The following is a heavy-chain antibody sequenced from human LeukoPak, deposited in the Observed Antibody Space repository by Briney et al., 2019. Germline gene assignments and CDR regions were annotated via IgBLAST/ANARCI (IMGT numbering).Heavy chain of an antibody. CDR3: ASAGYSKNDALDI. J-gene: IGHJ3*02. CDR2: INWNGGST. Sequence: GGSLRLSCAASGFTFDDYGMSWVRQAPGKGLEWVSGINWNGGSTGYADSVKGRFTISRDNAKNSLYLQMNSLRAEDTAVYYCASAGYSKNDALDIWGQGTMVTVSS. V-gene: IGHV3-20*04. D-gene: IGHD6-13*01. CDR1: GFTFDDYG.